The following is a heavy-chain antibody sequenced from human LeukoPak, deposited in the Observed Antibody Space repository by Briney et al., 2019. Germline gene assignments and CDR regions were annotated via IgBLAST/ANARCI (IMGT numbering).Heavy chain of an antibody. Sequence: GGSLRLSCAASGFTFSSYSMNWVRQAPGKGLEWVSSISSSSSYIYYADSVKGRFTIARDNAKNSLYLQVNSLRAEDTAVYYCAREIALAGLNDYWGQGTLVTVSS. D-gene: IGHD6-19*01. V-gene: IGHV3-21*01. CDR2: ISSSSSYI. J-gene: IGHJ4*02. CDR1: GFTFSSYS. CDR3: AREIALAGLNDY.